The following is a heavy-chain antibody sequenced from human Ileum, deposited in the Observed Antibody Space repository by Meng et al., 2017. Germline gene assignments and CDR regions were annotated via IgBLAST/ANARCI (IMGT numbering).Heavy chain of an antibody. V-gene: IGHV1-46*01. CDR3: ARVGAVASFDY. CDR1: GYTFTSYY. CDR2: INPSDDTK. J-gene: IGHJ4*02. Sequence: QAQLVQSGAEVKKPGASVKISCKSSGYTFTSYYMYWVRQASGQGLDWMGTINPSDDTKSYAQKFQGRVTMTRDTSTSTVYMELSSLRSEDTAVYYCARVGAVASFDYWGQGTLVTVSS. D-gene: IGHD6-19*01.